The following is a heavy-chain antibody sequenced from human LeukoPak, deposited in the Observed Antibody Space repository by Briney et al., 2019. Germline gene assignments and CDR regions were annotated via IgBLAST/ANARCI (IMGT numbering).Heavy chain of an antibody. V-gene: IGHV3-7*01. D-gene: IGHD2-8*01. J-gene: IGHJ4*02. Sequence: GGSLRLSCAASGSTFSSSWMAWVRQAPGKGLEWVANIKHDGSTKHSVDSVTGRFTISRDNAKNSLYLQMNSLRAEDTAVYYCARDTDGNLDHWGQGTLVTVSS. CDR2: IKHDGSTK. CDR3: ARDTDGNLDH. CDR1: GSTFSSSW.